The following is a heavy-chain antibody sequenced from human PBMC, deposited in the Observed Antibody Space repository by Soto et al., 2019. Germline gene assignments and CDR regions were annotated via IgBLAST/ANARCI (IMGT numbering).Heavy chain of an antibody. CDR3: ARVFDSWSGSYNWFDP. CDR1: GYTFTIYG. CDR2: ISAYNGNT. Sequence: ASVKVSCKASGYTFTIYGISWVRQAPGQGLEWMGWISAYNGNTNYAQKLQGRVTMTTDTSTSTAYMELRSLRSDDTAVYYCARVFDSWSGSYNWFDPWGQGPLVTVSS. D-gene: IGHD3-3*01. V-gene: IGHV1-18*01. J-gene: IGHJ5*02.